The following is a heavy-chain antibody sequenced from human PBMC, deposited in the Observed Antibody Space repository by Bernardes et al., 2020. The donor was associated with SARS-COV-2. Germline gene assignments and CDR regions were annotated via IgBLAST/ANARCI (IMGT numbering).Heavy chain of an antibody. CDR1: GGTFSSYT. CDR3: ARSFTIFGVEDYGMDV. CDR2: IIPILGIA. Sequence: SVKVSCKASGGTFSSYTISWVRQAPGQGLEWMGRIIPILGIANYAQKFQGRVTITADKSTSTAYMELSSLRSEDTAVYYCARSFTIFGVEDYGMDVWGQGTTVTGSS. D-gene: IGHD3-3*01. J-gene: IGHJ6*02. V-gene: IGHV1-69*02.